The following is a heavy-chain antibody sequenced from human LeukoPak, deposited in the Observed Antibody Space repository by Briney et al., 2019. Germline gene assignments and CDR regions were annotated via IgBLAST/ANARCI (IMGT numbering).Heavy chain of an antibody. D-gene: IGHD6-19*01. CDR3: ARGPGIDVAGVFDY. Sequence: ASVKASCMASGFGFSSYGINWVSPAPGQRREWMGRISAYTGQTKYLQKMRGRVTMTIDASTNTAYMDLRSLTSDDTAVYYCARGPGIDVAGVFDYWGKGSLVIVSS. J-gene: IGHJ4*02. V-gene: IGHV1-18*04. CDR2: ISAYTGQT. CDR1: GFGFSSYG.